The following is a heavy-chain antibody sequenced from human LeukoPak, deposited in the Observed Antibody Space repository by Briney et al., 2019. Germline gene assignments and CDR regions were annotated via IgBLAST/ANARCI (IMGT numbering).Heavy chain of an antibody. J-gene: IGHJ5*02. CDR2: ISSTGNFI. D-gene: IGHD3-10*01. CDR3: AKGGIRYGYWFDH. CDR1: GFRFSDYY. Sequence: GGSLRLSCAATGFRFSDYYMSWIRQAPGKGLEWVAYISSTGNFIFCADSVKGRFTISRDHAKNSLSLQLNSLRAEDTAVYYCAKGGIRYGYWFDHWGQGTLVTVSS. V-gene: IGHV3-11*01.